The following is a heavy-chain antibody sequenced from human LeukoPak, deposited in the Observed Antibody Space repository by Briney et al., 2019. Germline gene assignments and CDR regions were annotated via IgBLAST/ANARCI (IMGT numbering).Heavy chain of an antibody. D-gene: IGHD5-24*01. CDR3: ARRDMATNTPFNS. CDR1: GYTFTKYW. V-gene: IGHV5-51*01. J-gene: IGHJ5*02. Sequence: PGESLKISCKGSGYTFTKYWIGWVRQTPGTGLECMGIIYPGDSDTRYSPSFQGQVTISADKSISTAYLQWSSLKASDTAMYYCARRDMATNTPFNSWGQGTLVTVSS. CDR2: IYPGDSDT.